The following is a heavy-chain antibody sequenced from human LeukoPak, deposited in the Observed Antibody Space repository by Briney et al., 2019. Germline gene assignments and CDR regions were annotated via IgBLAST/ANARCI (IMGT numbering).Heavy chain of an antibody. D-gene: IGHD3-22*01. J-gene: IGHJ4*02. V-gene: IGHV3-21*01. Sequence: GGSLRLSCAASGFTFSSYSMNWVRQAQGKGLEWVSSISSSSSYIYYADSVKGRFTISRDNAKNSLYLQMNSLRAEDTAVYYCARDVNNYYDSSGSDYWGQGTLVTVSS. CDR1: GFTFSSYS. CDR2: ISSSSSYI. CDR3: ARDVNNYYDSSGSDY.